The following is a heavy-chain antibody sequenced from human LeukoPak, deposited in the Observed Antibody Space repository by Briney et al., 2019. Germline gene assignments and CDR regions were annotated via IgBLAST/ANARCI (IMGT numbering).Heavy chain of an antibody. D-gene: IGHD5-12*01. CDR2: ISSSGSTI. CDR1: GFTFSSYE. Sequence: GSLRLSCAASGFTFSSYEMNWVRRAPGKGLGWVSYISSSGSTIYYADSVKGRFTISRDNAKNSLYLQMNSLRAEDTAVYYCARDDIVATISQVPYGMDVWGKGTTVTVSS. CDR3: ARDDIVATISQVPYGMDV. J-gene: IGHJ6*04. V-gene: IGHV3-48*03.